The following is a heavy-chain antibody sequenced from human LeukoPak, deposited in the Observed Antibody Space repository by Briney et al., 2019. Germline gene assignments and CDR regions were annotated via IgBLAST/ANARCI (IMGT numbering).Heavy chain of an antibody. Sequence: NLGESLRLSCKGSGYSFTSYWIGWVRQMPGKGLEWMGIIYPGDSDTRYSPSFQGQVTISADKSISTAYLQWSSLKASDTAMYYCARRGYCSGGSCYIFDYWGQGTLVTVSS. J-gene: IGHJ4*02. V-gene: IGHV5-51*01. D-gene: IGHD2-15*01. CDR3: ARRGYCSGGSCYIFDY. CDR2: IYPGDSDT. CDR1: GYSFTSYW.